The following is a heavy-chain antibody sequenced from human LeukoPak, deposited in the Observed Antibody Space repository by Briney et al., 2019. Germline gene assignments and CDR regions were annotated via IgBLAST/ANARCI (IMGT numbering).Heavy chain of an antibody. CDR3: AKVNYYGSGPMDV. V-gene: IGHV3-23*01. Sequence: GGSLRLSCAASAFTFSSYAMSWVRQAPGEGLEWVSAISGSGGSTYYADSVKGRFTISRDNSKNTLYLQMNSLRAEDTAVYYCAKVNYYGSGPMDVWGQGTTVTVSS. D-gene: IGHD3-10*01. CDR2: ISGSGGST. J-gene: IGHJ6*02. CDR1: AFTFSSYA.